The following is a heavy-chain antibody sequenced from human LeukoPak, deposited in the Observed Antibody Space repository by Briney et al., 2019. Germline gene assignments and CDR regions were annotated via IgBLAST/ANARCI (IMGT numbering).Heavy chain of an antibody. J-gene: IGHJ5*02. V-gene: IGHV4-34*01. Sequence: PSETLSLTCAVYGGSFSGYYWSWIRQPSGKGLEWIGEINHSGSTNYNPSLKSRVTISVDTSKNQFSLKLSSVTAADTAVYYCATSRWQLVPERRNWFDPWGQGTLVTVSS. D-gene: IGHD6-6*01. CDR1: GGSFSGYY. CDR3: ATSRWQLVPERRNWFDP. CDR2: INHSGST.